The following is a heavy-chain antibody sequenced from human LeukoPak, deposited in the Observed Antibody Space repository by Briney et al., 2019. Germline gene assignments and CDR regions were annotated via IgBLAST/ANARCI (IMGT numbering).Heavy chain of an antibody. D-gene: IGHD1-26*01. CDR3: ARDWESGSPRYFDY. Sequence: GGSLRLSCAASGFTFRNYAMHWVRQAPGRGLEWVALIWYDGSNKYYAESVKGRFTISRDNSKNTLYLQMNSLTAEDTAVYYCARDWESGSPRYFDYWGQGTLVTVSS. V-gene: IGHV3-33*01. CDR2: IWYDGSNK. J-gene: IGHJ4*02. CDR1: GFTFRNYA.